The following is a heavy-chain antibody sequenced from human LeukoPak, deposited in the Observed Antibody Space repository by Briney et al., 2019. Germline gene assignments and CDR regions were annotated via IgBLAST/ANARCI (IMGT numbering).Heavy chain of an antibody. CDR2: IGTAGDT. J-gene: IGHJ6*02. CDR1: GFTFSSCD. V-gene: IGHV3-13*04. D-gene: IGHD2-21*02. CDR3: ARGRGGDGDYGMDV. Sequence: PGGSLRLSCAASGFTFSSCDMHWVRQATGKGLEWVSAIGTAGDTYYPGSVKGRFTISRENAKNSLYLQMNSLRAGDTAVYYCARGRGGDGDYGMDVWGQGTTVTVSS.